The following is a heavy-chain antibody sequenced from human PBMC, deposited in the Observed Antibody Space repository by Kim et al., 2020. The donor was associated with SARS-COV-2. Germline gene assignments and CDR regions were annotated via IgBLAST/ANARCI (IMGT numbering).Heavy chain of an antibody. D-gene: IGHD3-3*01. CDR2: MNPNSGNT. CDR3: ARGKMITIFGLVIIPWWFDP. V-gene: IGHV1-8*02. Sequence: ASVKVSCKASGYTFTSYDINWVRQATGQGLEWMGWMNPNSGNTGYAQKFQGRVTMTRNTSISTAYMELSSLRSEDTAVYYCARGKMITIFGLVIIPWWFDPWGQGTLVTVSS. CDR1: GYTFTSYD. J-gene: IGHJ5*02.